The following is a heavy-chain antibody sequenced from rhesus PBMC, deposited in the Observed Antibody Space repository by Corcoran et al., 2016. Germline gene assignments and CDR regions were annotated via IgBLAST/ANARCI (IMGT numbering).Heavy chain of an antibody. CDR1: VFTFTNYW. D-gene: IGHD4-29*01. Sequence: ELQLVASGGGLAQPGGSLRRSCAASVFTFTNYWMCWVRPAEGNGLEWISDINSEGSSTYYADSVKGRFTISRENAKNTLYLHMDSLRAEDTAVYYCARDNGNYFDYWGQGVLVTVSS. J-gene: IGHJ4*01. V-gene: IGHV3-28*02. CDR2: INSEGSST. CDR3: ARDNGNYFDY.